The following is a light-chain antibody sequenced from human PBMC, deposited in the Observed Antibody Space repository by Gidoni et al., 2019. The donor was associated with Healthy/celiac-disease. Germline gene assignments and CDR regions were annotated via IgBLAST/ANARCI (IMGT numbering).Light chain of an antibody. CDR3: QQYGSSPRT. V-gene: IGKV3-20*01. CDR2: GAS. Sequence: EIVLTQSPGTLSLSPGERATLSCRASQSVSSSYLAWYLQKPGQAPSLLIYGASSRATGIPDRFSGSGSGTDFTLTISRLEPEDFAVYYCQQYGSSPRTFXXXTKVEIK. J-gene: IGKJ1*01. CDR1: QSVSSSY.